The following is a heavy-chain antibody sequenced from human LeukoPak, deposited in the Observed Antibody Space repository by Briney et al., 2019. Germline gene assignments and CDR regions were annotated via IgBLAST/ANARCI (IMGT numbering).Heavy chain of an antibody. CDR1: GFSLSTSGMR. Sequence: SGPALVKPPQTLTLTCTFSGFSLSTSGMRVSWIRQPPGKALEWLARIDWDDDKFYSTSLKTRLTISKDTSKNQVVLTMTNMDPVDTATYYCARDYGSGSYLDYWGQGTLVTVSS. J-gene: IGHJ4*02. CDR2: IDWDDDK. V-gene: IGHV2-70*04. D-gene: IGHD3-10*01. CDR3: ARDYGSGSYLDY.